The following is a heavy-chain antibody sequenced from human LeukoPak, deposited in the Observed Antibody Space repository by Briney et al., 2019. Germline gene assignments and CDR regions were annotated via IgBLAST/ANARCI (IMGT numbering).Heavy chain of an antibody. J-gene: IGHJ5*02. V-gene: IGHV5-51*01. Sequence: GESLKISCKGSGYSFTSYWIGWVRQMPGKGLEWMGIIYPGDSDTRYGPSFQGQVTISADKSISTAYLQWSSLKASDTAMYYCARRHGPNWGMGDWFDPWGQGTLVTVSS. D-gene: IGHD7-27*01. CDR2: IYPGDSDT. CDR3: ARRHGPNWGMGDWFDP. CDR1: GYSFTSYW.